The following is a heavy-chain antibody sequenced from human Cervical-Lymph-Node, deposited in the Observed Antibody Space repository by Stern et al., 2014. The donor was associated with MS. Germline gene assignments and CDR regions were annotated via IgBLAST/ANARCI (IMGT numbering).Heavy chain of an antibody. Sequence: VQLVESGSEVKKPGASVKVSCKASEYTHNNYLIHWVRQAPGQRPDWMGVINPSGATNYAQKVQDRVTMTTDASTSTFYMELSRLRSEDTAVYYCAVRYCSGGRCYSXXDVWGQGTTVIVSS. D-gene: IGHD2-15*01. J-gene: IGHJ6*02. CDR1: EYTHNNYL. CDR2: INPSGAT. CDR3: AVRYCSGGRCYSXXDV. V-gene: IGHV1-46*02.